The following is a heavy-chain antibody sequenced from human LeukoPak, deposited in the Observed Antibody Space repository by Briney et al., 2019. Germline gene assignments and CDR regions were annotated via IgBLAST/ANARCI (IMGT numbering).Heavy chain of an antibody. CDR3: ARAGDGSGRELFDY. V-gene: IGHV1-69*06. D-gene: IGHD3-10*01. CDR2: IIPIFGTA. CDR1: GGTFSSYG. J-gene: IGHJ4*02. Sequence: GASVKVCCKASGGTFSSYGISWVRQAPGQGLEWMGGIIPIFGTANYAQKFQGRVTITADKSTSTAYMELSSLRSEDTAVYYCARAGDGSGRELFDYRGQGTLVTVSS.